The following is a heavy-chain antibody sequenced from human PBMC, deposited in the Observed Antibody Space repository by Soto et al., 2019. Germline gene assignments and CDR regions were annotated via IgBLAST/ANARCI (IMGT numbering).Heavy chain of an antibody. Sequence: QVQLQESGPGLVKPSETLSLTCTVSGGSISSYYWSWIRQPPGKGLEWIGYIYYSGSTNYNPSLNSRVTISVDTSKNQFSLKLSSVTAADTAVYYCASTEEYYYYYMDVWGKGTTVTVSS. CDR1: GGSISSYY. V-gene: IGHV4-59*01. CDR3: ASTEEYYYYYMDV. CDR2: IYYSGST. J-gene: IGHJ6*03.